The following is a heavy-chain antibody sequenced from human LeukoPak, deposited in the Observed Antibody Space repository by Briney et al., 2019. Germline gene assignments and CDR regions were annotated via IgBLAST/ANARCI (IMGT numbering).Heavy chain of an antibody. CDR1: GFTFAGHA. CDR2: ISGGGGNT. CDR3: ARDRGRIMILFGGGNYIDY. V-gene: IGHV3-23*01. D-gene: IGHD3-16*01. Sequence: PGGSLRLSCAASGFTFAGHAMIWVRQAPGGGLEWVSSISGGGGNTYYADSVKGRFTISRDNSKNTLYLQMNSLRAEETAVYYCARDRGRIMILFGGGNYIDYWGQGILVTVSS. J-gene: IGHJ4*02.